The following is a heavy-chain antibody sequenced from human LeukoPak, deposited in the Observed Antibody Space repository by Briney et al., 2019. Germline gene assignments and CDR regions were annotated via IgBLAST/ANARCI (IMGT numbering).Heavy chain of an antibody. J-gene: IGHJ5*02. CDR3: ARGPPAYCSGGSCYSGSAWFDP. V-gene: IGHV1-8*01. D-gene: IGHD2-15*01. CDR2: MNPNSGNT. CDR1: GYTFTSFD. Sequence: ASVKVSCKAPGYTFTSFDINWVRQATGQGLEWMGWMNPNSGNTGYAQKFQGRVTMTRNTSISTAYMELSSLRSEDTAVYYCARGPPAYCSGGSCYSGSAWFDPWGQGTLVTVSS.